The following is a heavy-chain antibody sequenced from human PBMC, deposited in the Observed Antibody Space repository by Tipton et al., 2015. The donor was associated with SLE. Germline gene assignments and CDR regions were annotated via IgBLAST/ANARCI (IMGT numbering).Heavy chain of an antibody. D-gene: IGHD1-26*01. Sequence: RSLRLSCAASGFTFDDYAMHWVRQAPGKGLEWVSGISWNTGSVGYADSVKGRFTISRDNAKNSLYLQMNSLRAEDTALYYCAKDTPLSGGFFSWYFDLWGRGTLVTVSS. CDR3: AKDTPLSGGFFSWYFDL. CDR2: ISWNTGSV. CDR1: GFTFDDYA. J-gene: IGHJ2*01. V-gene: IGHV3-9*01.